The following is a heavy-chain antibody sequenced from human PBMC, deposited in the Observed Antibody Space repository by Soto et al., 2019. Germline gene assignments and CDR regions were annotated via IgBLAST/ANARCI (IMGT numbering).Heavy chain of an antibody. D-gene: IGHD3-22*01. CDR1: GGSISSDNYY. V-gene: IGHV4-30-4*01. CDR3: ASTSYFDNSGSAY. CDR2: IYYSGST. J-gene: IGHJ4*02. Sequence: SETLSLTCTVSGGSISSDNYYWSRIRQPPGKGLEWIGYIYYSGSTYYNPSLKSRVIISIDTSKNQFSLKLSSVTAADTAVYYCASTSYFDNSGSAYWGQGTLVTVSS.